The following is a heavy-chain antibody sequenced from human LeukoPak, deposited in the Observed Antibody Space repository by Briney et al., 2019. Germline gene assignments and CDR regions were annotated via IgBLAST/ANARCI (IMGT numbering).Heavy chain of an antibody. Sequence: GGSLRLSCEASGFTFDDYAMHWVRQAPGKGLEWVSLITGDGGRTYFADSVKGRFTISRDNRKNSLYLQMNSLRTDDTVLYYCAREGPIAVAGYFDYWGQATLVTVSS. CDR3: AREGPIAVAGYFDY. V-gene: IGHV3-43*02. CDR1: GFTFDDYA. CDR2: ITGDGGRT. D-gene: IGHD6-19*01. J-gene: IGHJ4*02.